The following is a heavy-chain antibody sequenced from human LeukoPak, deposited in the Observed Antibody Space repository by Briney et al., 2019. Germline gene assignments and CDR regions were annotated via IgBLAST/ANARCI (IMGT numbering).Heavy chain of an antibody. CDR1: GYTFTSYA. Sequence: ASVKVSCKASGYTFTSYAMHWVRQAPGQRLEWMGWINAGNGNTKYSQEFQGRVTITRDTSASTAYMELSSLRSEDMAVYYCARDGYDSSGYYFDYWGQGTLVTVSS. J-gene: IGHJ4*02. CDR2: INAGNGNT. V-gene: IGHV1-3*03. D-gene: IGHD3-22*01. CDR3: ARDGYDSSGYYFDY.